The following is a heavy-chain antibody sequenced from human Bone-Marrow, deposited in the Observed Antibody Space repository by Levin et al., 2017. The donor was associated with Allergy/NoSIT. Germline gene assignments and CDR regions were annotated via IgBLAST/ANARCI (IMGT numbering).Heavy chain of an antibody. V-gene: IGHV3-53*01. CDR1: GFTVSSNY. Sequence: LSLTCAASGFTVSSNYMSWVRQAPGKGLEWVSVIYSGGSTYYADSVKGRFTISRDNSKNTLYLQMNSLRAEDTAVYYCARVRKDPYYYDSSGYRRSYWYFDLWGRGTLVTVSS. D-gene: IGHD3-22*01. J-gene: IGHJ2*01. CDR3: ARVRKDPYYYDSSGYRRSYWYFDL. CDR2: IYSGGST.